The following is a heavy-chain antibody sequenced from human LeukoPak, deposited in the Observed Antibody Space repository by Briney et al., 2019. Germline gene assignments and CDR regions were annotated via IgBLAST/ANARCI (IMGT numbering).Heavy chain of an antibody. D-gene: IGHD4-17*01. V-gene: IGHV1-18*01. CDR2: ISAYNGNT. J-gene: IGHJ4*02. Sequence: GASVKVSCKTSGYTFTNSYIHWVRQAPGQGLEWMGWISAYNGNTNYAQKLQGRVTMTTDTTTSTAYMELRSLRSDDTAVYYCARDVIYDYGDYGGQFFDYWGQGTLVTVSS. CDR3: ARDVIYDYGDYGGQFFDY. CDR1: GYTFTNSY.